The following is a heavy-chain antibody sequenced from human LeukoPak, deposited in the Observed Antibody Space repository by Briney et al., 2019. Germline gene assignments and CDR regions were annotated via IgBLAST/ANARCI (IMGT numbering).Heavy chain of an antibody. CDR3: AKDGGLNYYDSSGYYDY. CDR2: ISGSGGST. J-gene: IGHJ4*02. Sequence: GGSLRLSCAASGFTFSSYNMTWVRQAPGKGLEWVSAISGSGGSTYYADSVKGRFTISRDNSKNTLYLQMNSLRAEDTAVYYCAKDGGLNYYDSSGYYDYWGQGTLVTVSS. V-gene: IGHV3-23*01. D-gene: IGHD3-22*01. CDR1: GFTFSSYN.